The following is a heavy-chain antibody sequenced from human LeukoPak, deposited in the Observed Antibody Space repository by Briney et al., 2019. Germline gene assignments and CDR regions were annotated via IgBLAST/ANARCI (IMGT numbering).Heavy chain of an antibody. V-gene: IGHV3-23*01. J-gene: IGHJ5*02. Sequence: GGSLRLSCAASGFTFGSYAMNWVRQAPGKGLEWVSAISGYGGSTYYADSVKGRFTISRDNSKNTLYLQMNSLRAEDTAVYYCARETTYYYDSSRSGWFDPWGQGTLVTVSS. CDR3: ARETTYYYDSSRSGWFDP. CDR2: ISGYGGST. CDR1: GFTFGSYA. D-gene: IGHD3-22*01.